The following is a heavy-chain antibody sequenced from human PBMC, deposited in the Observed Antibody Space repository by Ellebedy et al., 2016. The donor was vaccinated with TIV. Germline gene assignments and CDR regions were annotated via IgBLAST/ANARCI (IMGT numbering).Heavy chain of an antibody. Sequence: SETLSLTCTVSGGSISNYFWGWIRQPPGKGLEWIGSIYSSGNTYYSPSLKSRLTISVDTSKNQFSLKLSSVTAADTAVYYCARLGGQQLSRCYFDYWGQGTLVTVSS. V-gene: IGHV4-39*01. CDR3: ARLGGQQLSRCYFDY. CDR2: IYSSGNT. D-gene: IGHD6-13*01. J-gene: IGHJ4*02. CDR1: GGSISNYF.